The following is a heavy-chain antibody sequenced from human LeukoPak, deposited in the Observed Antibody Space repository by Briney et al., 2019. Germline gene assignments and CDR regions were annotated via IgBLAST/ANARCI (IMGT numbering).Heavy chain of an antibody. CDR2: IRSKADGGTP. CDR1: GISFSDAW. D-gene: IGHD2-15*01. J-gene: IGHJ4*02. Sequence: GGSLRLSCAASGISFSDAWMNWVRQAPGKGLEWVGHIRSKADGGTPDYIAPVKGRFTISRDDSKDTLYLQMNSLNTGDTAMYYCTTRSPARYCSDGACYSSADYWGQGTLVTVSS. V-gene: IGHV3-15*07. CDR3: TTRSPARYCSDGACYSSADY.